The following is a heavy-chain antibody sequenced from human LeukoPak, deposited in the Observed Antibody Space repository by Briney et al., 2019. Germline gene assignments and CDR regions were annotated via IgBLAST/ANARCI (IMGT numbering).Heavy chain of an antibody. CDR3: AKTGCTSTSCYIGWFDP. D-gene: IGHD2-2*02. J-gene: IGHJ5*02. V-gene: IGHV3-23*01. CDR2: ISPSGDNT. Sequence: GGSLRLSCAASGFTFSSYAMSWVRQAPGKGLEWVSAISPSGDNTYYADSMKGRFTISRDNSRNTLYLQVNTLRAADTALYYCAKTGCTSTSCYIGWFDPWGQGTLVTVSS. CDR1: GFTFSSYA.